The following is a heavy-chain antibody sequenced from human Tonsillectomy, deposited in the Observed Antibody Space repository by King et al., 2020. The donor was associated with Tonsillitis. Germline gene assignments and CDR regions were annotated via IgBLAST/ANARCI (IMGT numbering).Heavy chain of an antibody. D-gene: IGHD2-2*01. CDR1: GYTFTSDY. V-gene: IGHV1-46*01. J-gene: IGHJ3*02. CDR3: ARVSVVPAAMGGQWAFDI. CDR2: INPSGGST. Sequence: QLVQSGAEVKKPGASVKVSCKASGYTFTSDYMHWVRQAPGQGLECMGIINPSGGSTSYAQKFQGRVTMTRDTSTSTVYMELSSLRSEDTAVYYCARVSVVPAAMGGQWAFDIWGQGTMVTVSS.